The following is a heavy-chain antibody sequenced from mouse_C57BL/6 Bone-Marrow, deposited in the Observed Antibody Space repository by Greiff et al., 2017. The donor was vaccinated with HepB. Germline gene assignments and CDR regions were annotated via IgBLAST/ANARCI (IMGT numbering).Heavy chain of an antibody. CDR2: ISDGGSYT. V-gene: IGHV5-4*03. Sequence: EVKLVESGGGLVKPGGSLKLSCAASGFTFSSYAMSWVRQTPEKRLEWVATISDGGSYTYYPDNVKGRFTISRDNANNNLYVQMSHLKSEDTAVYYCARGEGYVRRNEVDYWGQGPSVTVYS. CDR3: ARGEGYVRRNEVDY. J-gene: IGHJ4*01. D-gene: IGHD3-1*01. CDR1: GFTFSSYA.